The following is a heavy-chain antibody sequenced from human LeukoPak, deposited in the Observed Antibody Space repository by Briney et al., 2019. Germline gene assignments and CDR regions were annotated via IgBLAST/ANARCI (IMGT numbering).Heavy chain of an antibody. CDR1: GYTFTSYD. J-gene: IGHJ4*02. CDR3: ARTHRKQWLANYFDY. D-gene: IGHD6-19*01. V-gene: IGHV1-8*03. CDR2: MNPNSGNT. Sequence: ASVKVSCKASGYTFTSYDINWVRQATGQGLEWMGWMNPNSGNTGYAQKFQGRVTITRNTSISTAYMELSSLRSEDTAVYYCARTHRKQWLANYFDYWGQGTLVTVSS.